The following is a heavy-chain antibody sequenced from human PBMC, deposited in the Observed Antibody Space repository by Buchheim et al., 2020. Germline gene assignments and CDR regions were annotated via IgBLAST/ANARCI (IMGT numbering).Heavy chain of an antibody. CDR3: ARDLHYDFWSGYPAPDYYYYYGMDV. Sequence: QVQLVQSGAEVKKPGASVKVSCKASGYTFTSYYMHWVRQAPGQGLEWMGIINPSGGSTSYAQKFQGRVTMTRDTSTSTVYMELSSLRSEDTAVYYCARDLHYDFWSGYPAPDYYYYYGMDVWGQGTT. CDR2: INPSGGST. D-gene: IGHD3-3*01. J-gene: IGHJ6*02. CDR1: GYTFTSYY. V-gene: IGHV1-46*03.